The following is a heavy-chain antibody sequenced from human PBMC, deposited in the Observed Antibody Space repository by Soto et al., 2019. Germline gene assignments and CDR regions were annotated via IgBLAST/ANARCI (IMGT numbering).Heavy chain of an antibody. CDR3: ARDGAGHCSNGVCYMSWFDP. CDR2: MSSEGSNQ. V-gene: IGHV3-33*01. J-gene: IGHJ5*02. D-gene: IGHD2-8*01. CDR1: GFTFSGYG. Sequence: GGSLRLSCAASGFTFSGYGMHWVRQAPGKGLEWLTTMSSEGSNQHYADSVKGRFTISRDNPKNTVYLQMNSLRAEDTAVYYCARDGAGHCSNGVCYMSWFDPWGQGTLVTVSS.